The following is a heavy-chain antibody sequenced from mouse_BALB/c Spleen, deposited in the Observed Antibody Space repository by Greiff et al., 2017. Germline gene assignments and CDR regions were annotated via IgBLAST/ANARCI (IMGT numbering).Heavy chain of an antibody. CDR2: IDPYDSET. D-gene: IGHD3-1*01. J-gene: IGHJ1*01. CDR1: GYTFTSYW. V-gene: IGHV1-74*01. Sequence: QVHVKQSGAELVRPGASVKLSCKASGYTFTSYWMNWVKQRPEQGLEWIGRIDPYDSETHYNQKFKDKAILTVDKSSSTAYMQLSSLTSEDSAVYYCARGSGLWYFDVWGAGTTVTVSS. CDR3: ARGSGLWYFDV.